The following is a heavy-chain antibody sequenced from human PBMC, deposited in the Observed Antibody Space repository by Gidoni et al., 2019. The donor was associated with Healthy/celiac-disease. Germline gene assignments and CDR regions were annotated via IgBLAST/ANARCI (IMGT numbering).Heavy chain of an antibody. CDR1: GGSFSGYY. J-gene: IGHJ5*02. Sequence: QVQLQQWGAGLLKPSETLSLTCAVYGGSFSGYYWSWLRQPPGKGLEWIGEINHSGSTNYNPSLKRRVTISVATSKNQFSLKLSSLTSADTAVYYCARGGYCTNGVFEGGFDPWGQGTLVTVSS. CDR2: INHSGST. CDR3: ARGGYCTNGVFEGGFDP. D-gene: IGHD2-8*01. V-gene: IGHV4-34*01.